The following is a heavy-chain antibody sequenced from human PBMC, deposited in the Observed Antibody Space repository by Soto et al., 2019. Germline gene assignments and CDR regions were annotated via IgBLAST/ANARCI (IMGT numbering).Heavy chain of an antibody. Sequence: ASVKVSCKASGYTFTSYAMHWVRQAPGQRLEWMGWINAGNGNTKYSQKFQGRVTITRDTSASTAYMELSSLRSEDTAVYYCATAGGYDISSFYYFDYWGQGTLVTVSS. J-gene: IGHJ4*02. CDR2: INAGNGNT. D-gene: IGHD5-12*01. V-gene: IGHV1-3*01. CDR1: GYTFTSYA. CDR3: ATAGGYDISSFYYFDY.